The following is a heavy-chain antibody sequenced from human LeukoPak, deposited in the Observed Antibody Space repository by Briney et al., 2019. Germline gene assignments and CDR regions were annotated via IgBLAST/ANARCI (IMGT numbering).Heavy chain of an antibody. Sequence: GGSLRLSCAASGFTFSSYAMSWVRQAPGKGLEWVSAISGSGGSTYYADSVKGRFTISRDNSRNTLHLQMNSLRADDTAVYYCAKDKRYYDSSGSPYYYYGMDVWGQGTTVTVSS. CDR3: AKDKRYYDSSGSPYYYYGMDV. V-gene: IGHV3-23*01. CDR1: GFTFSSYA. CDR2: ISGSGGST. D-gene: IGHD3-22*01. J-gene: IGHJ6*02.